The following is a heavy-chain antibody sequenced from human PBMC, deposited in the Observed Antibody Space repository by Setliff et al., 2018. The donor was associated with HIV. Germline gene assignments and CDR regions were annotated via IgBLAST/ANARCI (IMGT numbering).Heavy chain of an antibody. D-gene: IGHD3-22*01. J-gene: IGHJ4*02. CDR3: ARVDPYSSGFYGY. CDR1: GYTFINYY. Sequence: ASVKVSCKASGYTFINYYIHWVRQVPGQGLEWMGILNPSGGSTTYALKFQGGVTMTSDTSTSTVYMELSSLRSEDTALYYCARVDPYSSGFYGYWGQG. V-gene: IGHV1-46*01. CDR2: LNPSGGST.